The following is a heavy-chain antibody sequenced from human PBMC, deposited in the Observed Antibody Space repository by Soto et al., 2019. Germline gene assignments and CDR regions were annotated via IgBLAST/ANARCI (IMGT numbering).Heavy chain of an antibody. CDR1: GFTFSSYA. D-gene: IGHD3-22*01. CDR3: ARDYYKYYDSSGYYRSPAY. J-gene: IGHJ4*02. V-gene: IGHV3-30-3*01. Sequence: PVGSLRLSCAASGFTFSSYAMHCVRQAPGKGLEWVALISYDGSDKDYADSVKGRFTISRDNSRNTLFLQMNSLRAEDTAVYYCARDYYKYYDSSGYYRSPAYWGQGTLVTVSS. CDR2: ISYDGSDK.